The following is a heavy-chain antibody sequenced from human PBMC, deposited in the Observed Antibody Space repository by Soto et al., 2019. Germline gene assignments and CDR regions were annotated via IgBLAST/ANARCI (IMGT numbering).Heavy chain of an antibody. D-gene: IGHD2-2*01. J-gene: IGHJ4*02. CDR1: GFTFSTYT. V-gene: IGHV3-23*01. CDR2: ISGSGGSP. CDR3: AKARRSTTNCSVPDY. Sequence: GGSLRLSCAASGFTFSTYTMSWVRQAPGKGLEWVSAISGSGGSPSYADSVQGRFTISRDNPKNTLYLQMNSLRVEDTAMYYCAKARRSTTNCSVPDYWGQGTLVTVSS.